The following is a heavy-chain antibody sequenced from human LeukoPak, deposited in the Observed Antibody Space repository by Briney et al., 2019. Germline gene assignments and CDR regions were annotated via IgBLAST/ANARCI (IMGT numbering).Heavy chain of an antibody. J-gene: IGHJ4*02. D-gene: IGHD3-3*01. CDR2: ISGSGGST. CDR3: AKDRDYDFWSGYYWDN. CDR1: GFTFSSYA. Sequence: GGSLRLSCAASGFTFSSYAMSWVRQAPGRGLEWVSSISGSGGSTYYADSVKGRFTISRDNSKDTLYLQMHSLRGEDTAVYFCAKDRDYDFWSGYYWDNWGQGTLVTVSS. V-gene: IGHV3-23*01.